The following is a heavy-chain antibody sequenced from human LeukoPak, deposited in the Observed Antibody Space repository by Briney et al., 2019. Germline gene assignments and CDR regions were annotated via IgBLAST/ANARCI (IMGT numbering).Heavy chain of an antibody. CDR1: EFTFINYG. CDR2: ISYDGTNK. J-gene: IGHJ4*02. Sequence: GRSLRLSCAASEFTFINYGMHWVRQAPGKGLEWVAVISYDGTNKYYADSVKGRFTISRDNSKNTLYLQMNSLKTDDTAVYYCANYGDYQYFDYWGQGTPVTVSS. V-gene: IGHV3-30*18. D-gene: IGHD4-17*01. CDR3: ANYGDYQYFDY.